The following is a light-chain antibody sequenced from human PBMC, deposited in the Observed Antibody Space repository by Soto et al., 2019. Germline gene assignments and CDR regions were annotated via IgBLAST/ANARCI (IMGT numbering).Light chain of an antibody. Sequence: VLTQSPATLFLSPGERATLSCRASQNVSRYLAWYQQKPGQAPRLLIYYASNRATGIPARFSGSRSGTDYTLTIRSLEPEDVAVYYCQQRSSWPLGTFGGGTKGEIK. CDR1: QNVSRY. V-gene: IGKV3-11*01. CDR3: QQRSSWPLGT. CDR2: YAS. J-gene: IGKJ4*01.